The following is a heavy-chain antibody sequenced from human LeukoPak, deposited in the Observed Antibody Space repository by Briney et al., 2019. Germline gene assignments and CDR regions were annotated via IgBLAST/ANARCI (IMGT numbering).Heavy chain of an antibody. D-gene: IGHD1-26*01. J-gene: IGHJ6*03. CDR2: INPNSGGT. V-gene: IGHV1-2*02. CDR1: GYTFTGYY. Sequence: ASVKVSCKASGYTFTGYYMHWVRQAPGQGLEWMGWINPNSGGTKYAQKFQGRVTMTRDTSISTAYMELSRLRSDDTAVYYCARVGEVGFTYYYMDVWGKGTTVTVSS. CDR3: ARVGEVGFTYYYMDV.